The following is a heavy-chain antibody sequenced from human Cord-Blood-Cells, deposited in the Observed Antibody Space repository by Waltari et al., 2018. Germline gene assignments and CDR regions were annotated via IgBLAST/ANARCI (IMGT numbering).Heavy chain of an antibody. CDR1: GGSFSGYY. V-gene: IGHV4-34*01. D-gene: IGHD2-2*02. CDR2: INHRGGT. Sequence: QVQLQQWGAGLLKPSETLSLTCAVYGGSFSGYYWSWIRQPPGKGLEWIGEINHRGGTNCSGARKSRGAIVVDTTTNQVSPKLRCVAAADAAVYYCAGGRSVVVPAAIPYYYYYYMDVWGKGTTVTVSS. J-gene: IGHJ6*03. CDR3: AGGRSVVVPAAIPYYYYYYMDV.